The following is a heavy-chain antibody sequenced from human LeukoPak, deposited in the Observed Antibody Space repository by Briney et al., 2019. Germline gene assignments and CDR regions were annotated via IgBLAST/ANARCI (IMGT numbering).Heavy chain of an antibody. CDR1: GFTFSNAW. J-gene: IGHJ4*02. Sequence: GGALRLSCAASGFTFSNAWMSWVRQAPGKGLEWVGRIKSKTDGGTTDYAARGKGRFTIARDESKNTLYLQMTSLKPEPPAVYYCTTTSSNWTHRLTSGAQGPLAPVP. CDR3: TTTSSNWTHRLTS. D-gene: IGHD1-1*01. V-gene: IGHV3-15*01. CDR2: IKSKTDGGTT.